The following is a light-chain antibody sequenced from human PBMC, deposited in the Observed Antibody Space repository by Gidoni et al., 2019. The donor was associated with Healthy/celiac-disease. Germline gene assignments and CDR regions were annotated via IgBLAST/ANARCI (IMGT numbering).Light chain of an antibody. CDR1: SRDVGGYNY. Sequence: QSALTQTASVSGSPGQSITISCTGTSRDVGGYNYVSWYQQHPGKAHKLMIYEVSNRPSGVSNRFSGSKSGNTASLTISGLQAEDEADYYCSSYTSSSTLVFGGGTKLTVL. V-gene: IGLV2-14*01. CDR2: EVS. J-gene: IGLJ2*01. CDR3: SSYTSSSTLV.